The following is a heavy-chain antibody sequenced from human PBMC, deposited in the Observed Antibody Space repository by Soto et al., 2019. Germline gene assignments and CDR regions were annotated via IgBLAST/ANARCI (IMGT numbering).Heavy chain of an antibody. Sequence: SXTLSLTCAVSGGSISSGGYSWSWIRQPPGKGLEWIGYISHSGSTYYNPSLKSRVTISVDRSKNQFSLKLSSVTAADTAVYYCARAHYGDYGYGMDVWGQGTTVTVSS. D-gene: IGHD4-17*01. CDR3: ARAHYGDYGYGMDV. V-gene: IGHV4-30-2*01. CDR2: ISHSGST. CDR1: GGSISSGGYS. J-gene: IGHJ6*02.